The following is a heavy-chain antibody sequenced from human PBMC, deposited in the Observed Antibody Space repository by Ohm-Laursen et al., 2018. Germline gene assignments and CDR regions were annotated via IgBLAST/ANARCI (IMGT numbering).Heavy chain of an antibody. CDR3: VRDLTAAAEFDY. CDR1: GSSFTGYY. Sequence: SVNVSCNASGSSFTGYYMHWVRQAPGQGLEWMGWINANSGDTRYAQKFQGRVTMTRDTSISTAYMELSRLRSDDTAVYYCVRDLTAAAEFDYWGQGTLVTVSS. D-gene: IGHD2-15*01. J-gene: IGHJ4*02. CDR2: INANSGDT. V-gene: IGHV1-2*02.